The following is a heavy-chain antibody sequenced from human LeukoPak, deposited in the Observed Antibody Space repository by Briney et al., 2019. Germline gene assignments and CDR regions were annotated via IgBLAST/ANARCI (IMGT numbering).Heavy chain of an antibody. CDR2: ISVRGNT. Sequence: GGSLRLSCAASGFTLSSYAMSWVRQAPGKGLEWVSAISVRGNTYHADSVKGRFTISRDSSKNTLYLQMNSLRAEDTAVYYCAITPLSGDLDYWGQGNLVTVSS. V-gene: IGHV3-23*01. CDR1: GFTLSSYA. D-gene: IGHD7-27*01. CDR3: AITPLSGDLDY. J-gene: IGHJ4*02.